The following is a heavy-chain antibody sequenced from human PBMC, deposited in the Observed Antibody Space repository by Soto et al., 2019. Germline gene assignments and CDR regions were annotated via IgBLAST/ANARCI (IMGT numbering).Heavy chain of an antibody. D-gene: IGHD3-10*01. CDR2: IFSNDEN. Sequence: QVTLKESGPVLVKPTETLTLTCTVSGVSLSNARMGVSWFRQPPGKALEGLAHIFSNDENSYSTYLKSRLTPAKDTSKSQVVITMTNMDPVDTATYYRARPLQLMVRGASNWFDPWGQGTLVTVSS. CDR3: ARPLQLMVRGASNWFDP. CDR1: GVSLSNARMG. J-gene: IGHJ5*02. V-gene: IGHV2-26*01.